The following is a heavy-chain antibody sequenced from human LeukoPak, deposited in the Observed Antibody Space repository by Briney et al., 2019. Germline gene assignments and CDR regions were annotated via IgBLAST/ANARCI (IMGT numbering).Heavy chain of an antibody. Sequence: GASVKVSCKASDDTFSNYGISWVRQAPGQGLEWMGWISTYNGNTHYAQKLQGRVTMTTDTSTNIAYLELRDLRSDDTAVYYCARTQWLEDAFDFWGQGTVVTVSS. V-gene: IGHV1-18*01. J-gene: IGHJ3*01. CDR3: ARTQWLEDAFDF. D-gene: IGHD6-19*01. CDR1: DDTFSNYG. CDR2: ISTYNGNT.